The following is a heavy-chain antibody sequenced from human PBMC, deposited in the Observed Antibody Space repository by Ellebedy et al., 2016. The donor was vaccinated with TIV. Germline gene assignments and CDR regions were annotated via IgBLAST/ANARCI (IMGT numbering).Heavy chain of an antibody. D-gene: IGHD3-9*01. CDR2: IFSSGEE. CDR3: ARIQTYYDNLSGMSPYYFDY. CDR1: GFSLRNPRMG. J-gene: IGHJ4*02. V-gene: IGHV2-26*01. Sequence: SGPTLVTPTETLTLTCTVSGFSLRNPRMGVSWIRQPPGKALEWLAHIFSSGEEAYNTSLKNRLAISQDTSKSQVVLTLTTVDPVDTATYYFARIQTYYDNLSGMSPYYFDYWGRGTLVTVSS.